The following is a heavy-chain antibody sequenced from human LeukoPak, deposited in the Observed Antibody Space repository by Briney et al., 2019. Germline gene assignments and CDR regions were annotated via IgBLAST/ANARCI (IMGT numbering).Heavy chain of an antibody. CDR1: GFTFSGYS. CDR3: ARVMYGGISYSVDY. Sequence: GGSLRLSCLAAGFTFSGYSMNWVRQAPGKGLEWVSYISISSTTINYADSVKGRFTISRDNAKNSLYLQMNSLRDEDTAVYYCARVMYGGISYSVDYWGQGTLVTVSS. J-gene: IGHJ4*02. D-gene: IGHD1-26*01. CDR2: ISISSTTI. V-gene: IGHV3-48*02.